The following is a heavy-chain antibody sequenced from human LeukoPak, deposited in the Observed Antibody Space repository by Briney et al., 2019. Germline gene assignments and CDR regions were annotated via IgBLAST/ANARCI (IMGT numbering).Heavy chain of an antibody. J-gene: IGHJ4*02. CDR2: SNSDASST. V-gene: IGHV3-74*01. D-gene: IGHD3-10*01. CDR3: AREYYGSGTDY. Sequence: PGRSLRLSCAASGFTFSSYGMHWVRQAPGKGLVWVSRSNSDASSTSYADSVKGRFTISRDNAKNTLYLQMNSLRAEDTAVYYCAREYYGSGTDYWGQGTLVTVSS. CDR1: GFTFSSYG.